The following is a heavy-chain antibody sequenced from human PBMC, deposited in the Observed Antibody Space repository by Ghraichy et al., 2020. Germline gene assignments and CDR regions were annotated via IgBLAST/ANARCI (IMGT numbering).Heavy chain of an antibody. CDR2: IWYDGSNK. Sequence: GESLNISCAASGFTFSSYGMHWVRQAPGKGLEWVAVIWYDGSNKYYADSVKGRFTISRDNSKNTLYLQMNSLRAEDTAVYYCARENYYDSSGADYWGQGTLVTVSS. J-gene: IGHJ4*02. D-gene: IGHD3-22*01. CDR1: GFTFSSYG. CDR3: ARENYYDSSGADY. V-gene: IGHV3-33*01.